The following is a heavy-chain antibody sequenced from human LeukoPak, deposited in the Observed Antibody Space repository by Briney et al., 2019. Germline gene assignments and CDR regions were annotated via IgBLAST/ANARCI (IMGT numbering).Heavy chain of an antibody. Sequence: AETLSLTCTVSGVSISSYYWSWIRQPPGKGLELIGYIYYSGSTNYNPSLKSRVTISVDTSKNQLSLKLSSVTAADTAVYYCARFSVAAAGTGWFDPWGQGTLVTVS. D-gene: IGHD6-13*01. J-gene: IGHJ5*02. CDR1: GVSISSYY. CDR3: ARFSVAAAGTGWFDP. V-gene: IGHV4-59*01. CDR2: IYYSGST.